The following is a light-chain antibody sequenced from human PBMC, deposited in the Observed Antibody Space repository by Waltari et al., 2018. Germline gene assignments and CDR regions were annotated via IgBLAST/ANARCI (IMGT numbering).Light chain of an antibody. CDR3: CSYAGGTNLI. V-gene: IGLV2-23*02. CDR2: EVS. Sequence: QSALTQPASVSGSPGPSITIPCTGTSSYIGNYDLVSWYQQHPGEVPKLIISEVSKRPSGISNRFSGSKSGNTASLTISGLQAEDEADYHCCSYAGGTNLIFGGGTKLTVL. J-gene: IGLJ2*01. CDR1: SSYIGNYDL.